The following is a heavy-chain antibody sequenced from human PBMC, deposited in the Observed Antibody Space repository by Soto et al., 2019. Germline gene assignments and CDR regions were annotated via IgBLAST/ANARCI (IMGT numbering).Heavy chain of an antibody. D-gene: IGHD3-22*01. CDR1: GGSIISYY. CDR2: IYDGGST. CDR3: ARVRREYDNSGPVDY. V-gene: IGHV4-59*04. Sequence: SETLSLTCTVSGGSIISYYWSWIRQPPGKGLEWIGYIYDGGSTYYNPSLQSRVTMSVDRSRNQFSLKLNSVTAADTAVYYCARVRREYDNSGPVDYWGQGTLVTVS. J-gene: IGHJ4*02.